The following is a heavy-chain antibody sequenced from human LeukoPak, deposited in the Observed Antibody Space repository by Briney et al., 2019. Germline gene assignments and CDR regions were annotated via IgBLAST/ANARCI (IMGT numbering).Heavy chain of an antibody. V-gene: IGHV3-23*01. D-gene: IGHD5/OR15-5a*01. CDR3: AKRTVSAFDS. CDR2: ISGSGNGT. J-gene: IGHJ4*02. CDR1: GFTFRTYA. Sequence: RSGGSLRLSCTASGFTFRTYAMNWVRQAPGKGLEWLSGISGSGNGTYYADSVKGRFIISRDNSKNMVYLQMNSLTVEDAATYYCAKRTVSAFDSWGQGTLLIVSS.